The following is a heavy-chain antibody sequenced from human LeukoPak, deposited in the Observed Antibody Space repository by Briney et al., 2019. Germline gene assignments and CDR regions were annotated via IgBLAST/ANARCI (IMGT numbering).Heavy chain of an antibody. D-gene: IGHD2-2*01. CDR1: GGSINSRAYY. CDR2: IYQSGST. V-gene: IGHV4-30-2*01. CDR3: ARDGQGFCSDTGCYFGRYFQH. J-gene: IGHJ1*01. Sequence: SSETLSINCTVSGGSINSRAYYWSWIRQPPGKGLEWIGYIYQSGSTNYNPSLKSRVTISVDTSMNQFSLNLSSVTAADTAVYYCARDGQGFCSDTGCYFGRYFQHWGQGTLVTVSS.